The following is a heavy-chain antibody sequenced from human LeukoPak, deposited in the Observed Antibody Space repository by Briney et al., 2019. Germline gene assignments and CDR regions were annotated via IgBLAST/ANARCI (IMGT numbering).Heavy chain of an antibody. V-gene: IGHV4-34*10. CDR3: AMDRRSGYPKYYYMDV. D-gene: IGHD3-3*01. J-gene: IGHJ6*03. CDR2: ISHSGSS. CDR1: GGPFRGFF. Sequence: PSETLSLTCAVYGGPFRGFFWSWIRQAPGKGLEWIGEISHSGSSNYNPSLKSRITISVDTSKNQFSLKLSSVTAADTAVYYCAMDRRSGYPKYYYMDVWGKGTTVTVSS.